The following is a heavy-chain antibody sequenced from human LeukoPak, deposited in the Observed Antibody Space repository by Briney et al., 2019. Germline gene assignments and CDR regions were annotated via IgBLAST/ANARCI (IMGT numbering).Heavy chain of an antibody. Sequence: PGGSLRLSCAASGFTFDDYAMHWVRQAPGKGLEGVSGISWNSGSIVYADSVKGRFTISRDNAKNSLYLQMNSLRAEDTALYYCAKDIYGDYIPDAFDIWGQGTMVTVSS. D-gene: IGHD4-17*01. CDR2: ISWNSGSI. V-gene: IGHV3-9*01. CDR1: GFTFDDYA. J-gene: IGHJ3*02. CDR3: AKDIYGDYIPDAFDI.